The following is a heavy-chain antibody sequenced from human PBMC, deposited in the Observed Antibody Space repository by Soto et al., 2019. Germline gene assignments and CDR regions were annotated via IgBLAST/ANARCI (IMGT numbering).Heavy chain of an antibody. Sequence: GASVKVSCKASGYTFTSYGISWVRQAPGQGLEWMGWISAYNGNTNYAQKLQGRVTMTTDTSTSTAYMELRSLRSVDTAVYYCARDPPGHPRIATDYWGQGTLVTVSS. D-gene: IGHD6-13*01. V-gene: IGHV1-18*01. CDR1: GYTFTSYG. J-gene: IGHJ4*02. CDR3: ARDPPGHPRIATDY. CDR2: ISAYNGNT.